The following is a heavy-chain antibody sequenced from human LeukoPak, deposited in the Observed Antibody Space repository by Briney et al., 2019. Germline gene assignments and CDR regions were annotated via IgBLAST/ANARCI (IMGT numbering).Heavy chain of an antibody. D-gene: IGHD3-10*01. CDR3: ARDFGSGSSPFYYYYGMDV. V-gene: IGHV4-4*02. Sequence: SETLSLTCAVSGGSISSNNWWWSWVRQPPGKGLEWIGEIYHSGSTNYNPSLKSRVTISVDTSKNQFSLKLSSVTAADTAVYYCARDFGSGSSPFYYYYGMDVWGQGTTVTVSS. CDR2: IYHSGST. J-gene: IGHJ6*02. CDR1: GGSISSNNW.